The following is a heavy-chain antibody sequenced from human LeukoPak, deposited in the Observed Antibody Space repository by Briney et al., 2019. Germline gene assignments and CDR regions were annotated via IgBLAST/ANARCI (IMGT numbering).Heavy chain of an antibody. Sequence: SETLSLTCAVSGYSISSGYYWGWIRQPPGKGLEWIGSIYHSGSTYYNPSLKSRVTMSVDTSKNQFSLKLSSVTAADTAVYYCARQEDIVVVVAATGPNWFDPWGQGTLVTVSS. CDR1: GYSISSGYY. V-gene: IGHV4-38-2*01. CDR2: IYHSGST. D-gene: IGHD2-15*01. J-gene: IGHJ5*02. CDR3: ARQEDIVVVVAATGPNWFDP.